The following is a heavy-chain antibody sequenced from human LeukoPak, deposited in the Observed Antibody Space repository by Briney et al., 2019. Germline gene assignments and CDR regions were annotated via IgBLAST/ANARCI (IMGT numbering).Heavy chain of an antibody. J-gene: IGHJ4*02. D-gene: IGHD3-10*01. CDR2: IRYSGST. Sequence: SETLSLTCTVSGGSISSGHYSCSWIRQHPGKGLEWIGYIRYSGSTLYNPSLKSRLSISVDTSKNQFSLMLSSVTAADTAMYYCARSGTGGGYWGQGTLVTVSS. V-gene: IGHV4-31*03. CDR1: GGSISSGHYS. CDR3: ARSGTGGGY.